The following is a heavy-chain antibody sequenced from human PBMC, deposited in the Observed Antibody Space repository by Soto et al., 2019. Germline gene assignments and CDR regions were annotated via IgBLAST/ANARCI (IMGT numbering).Heavy chain of an antibody. CDR1: GDSVSSNSAA. V-gene: IGHV6-1*01. CDR3: AREGYIVAVAGSFVVDAFDI. Sequence: SQTLSLTCAISGDSVSSNSAAWNWIRQSPSRGLEWLGRTYYRSKWYNDYAVSVKSRITINPDTSKNQFSLQLNSVTPEDTAVYYCAREGYIVAVAGSFVVDAFDIWGQGTMVTVSS. J-gene: IGHJ3*02. D-gene: IGHD6-19*01. CDR2: TYYRSKWYN.